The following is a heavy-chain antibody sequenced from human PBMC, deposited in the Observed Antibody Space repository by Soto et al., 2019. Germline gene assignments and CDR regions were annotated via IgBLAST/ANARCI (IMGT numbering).Heavy chain of an antibody. CDR1: GGSISSSSYY. CDR3: ARHKGETERGPQSYDFWSGYLYYFDY. V-gene: IGHV4-39*01. D-gene: IGHD3-3*01. CDR2: IYYSGST. J-gene: IGHJ4*02. Sequence: SETLSLTCTVSGGSISSSSYYWGWIRQPPGKGLEWIGSIYYSGSTYYNPSLKSRVTISVDTSKNQFSLELSSVTAADTAVYYCARHKGETERGPQSYDFWSGYLYYFDYWGQGTLVTVSS.